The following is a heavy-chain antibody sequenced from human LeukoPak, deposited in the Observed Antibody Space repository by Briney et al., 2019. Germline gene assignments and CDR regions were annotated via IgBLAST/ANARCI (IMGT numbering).Heavy chain of an antibody. Sequence: SVKVSCKASGGTFSSYAISWVRQAPGQGLEWMGGIIPIFGTANYAQKFQGRVTITADESTSTAYMELSSLRSEDTAEYYCARYKGGSNLFFDYWGQGTLVTVSS. CDR3: ARYKGGSNLFFDY. CDR2: IIPIFGTA. D-gene: IGHD1-26*01. CDR1: GGTFSSYA. V-gene: IGHV1-69*13. J-gene: IGHJ4*02.